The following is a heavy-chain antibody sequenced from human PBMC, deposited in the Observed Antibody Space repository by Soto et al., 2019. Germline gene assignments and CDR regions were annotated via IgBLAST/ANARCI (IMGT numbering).Heavy chain of an antibody. D-gene: IGHD2-15*01. CDR3: AKDNLIGFCSGGSCYEPRSYWYFDL. Sequence: EVQLLESGGGLVQPGGSLRLSCAASGFTFSSYAMSWVRQAPGKGLEWVSAISGSGGGTYYADSVKGRFTISRDNSKITLYLQMNRLRAEDTAVYYCAKDNLIGFCSGGSCYEPRSYWYFDLWGRGTLVTVST. V-gene: IGHV3-23*01. J-gene: IGHJ2*01. CDR1: GFTFSSYA. CDR2: ISGSGGGT.